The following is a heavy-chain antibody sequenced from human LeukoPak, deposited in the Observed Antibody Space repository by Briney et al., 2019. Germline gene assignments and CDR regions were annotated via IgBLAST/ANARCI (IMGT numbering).Heavy chain of an antibody. CDR3: ARDGGGDTAMVLDY. V-gene: IGHV3-74*01. D-gene: IGHD5-18*01. CDR2: INTDGSST. Sequence: GGSLRLSCAASGFTFSSYWMHWVRQAPGKGLVWVSRINTDGSSTSYADSVKGRFTISRDNAKNMLYLQMNGLRAEDTAVYYCARDGGGDTAMVLDYWGQGTLVTVSS. CDR1: GFTFSSYW. J-gene: IGHJ4*02.